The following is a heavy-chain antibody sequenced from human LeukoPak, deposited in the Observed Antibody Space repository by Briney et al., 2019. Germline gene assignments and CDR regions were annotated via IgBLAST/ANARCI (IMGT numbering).Heavy chain of an antibody. CDR3: AKGAMVRGVLDY. V-gene: IGHV3-23*01. D-gene: IGHD3-10*01. Sequence: GGSLRLSCAASGFTFSSYAMNWVRQAPGKGLEGVSTISNSGESTYYADSVKGRFTISRDNSKNTLFLQMNSLRAEDTAVYYCAKGAMVRGVLDYWGQGTLVTVSS. J-gene: IGHJ4*02. CDR1: GFTFSSYA. CDR2: ISNSGEST.